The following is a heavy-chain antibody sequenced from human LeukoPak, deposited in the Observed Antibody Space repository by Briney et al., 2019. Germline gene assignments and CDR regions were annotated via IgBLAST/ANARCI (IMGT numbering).Heavy chain of an antibody. CDR1: GGSFSGYY. CDR3: ARTVATIQDAFDI. V-gene: IGHV4-34*01. J-gene: IGHJ3*02. D-gene: IGHD5-12*01. Sequence: SETLSLTCAVYGGSFSGYYWSWIRQPPGKGLEWIGEINHSGSTNYNPSLKSRVTISVDTSKSQFSLKLSSVTAADTAVYYCARTVATIQDAFDIWGQGTMVTVSS. CDR2: INHSGST.